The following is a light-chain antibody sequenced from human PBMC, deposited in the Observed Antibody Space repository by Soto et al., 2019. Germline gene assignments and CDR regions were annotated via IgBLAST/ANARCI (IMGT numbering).Light chain of an antibody. CDR2: GAS. V-gene: IGKV3-15*01. CDR3: QQYTNWWT. J-gene: IGKJ1*01. Sequence: EIVMTQSPATLSASPGERDTLSCRASQSVSNNLDWYHQKPGHAPRLLIYGASTRATGIPARFSGSGAGTEFTLTISSLQPEDFAVYYCQQYTNWWTFGQGTKVEIK. CDR1: QSVSNN.